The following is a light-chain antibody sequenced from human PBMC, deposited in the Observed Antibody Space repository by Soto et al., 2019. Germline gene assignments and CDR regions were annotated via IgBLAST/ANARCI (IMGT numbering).Light chain of an antibody. CDR1: QSVSSNY. Sequence: EIVLTQSPGTLSLSPGEGATLSCRASQSVSSNYLAWYHHKPGQAPRLLISGASSRATGVPDRFSGSGSGTDFTLTISRLEPEDFAVYYCQQYGSSPLTFGGGTKVEIK. CDR2: GAS. J-gene: IGKJ4*01. V-gene: IGKV3-20*01. CDR3: QQYGSSPLT.